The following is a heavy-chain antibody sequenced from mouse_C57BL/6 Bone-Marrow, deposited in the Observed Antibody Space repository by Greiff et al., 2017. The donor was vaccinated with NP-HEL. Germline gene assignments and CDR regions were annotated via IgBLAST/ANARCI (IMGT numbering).Heavy chain of an antibody. D-gene: IGHD1-1*01. V-gene: IGHV1-81*01. CDR2: IYPRSGNT. J-gene: IGHJ2*01. CDR1: GYTFTSYG. Sequence: VKLVESGAELARPGASVKLSCKASGYTFTSYGISWVKQRTGQGLEWIGEIYPRSGNTYYNEKFKGKATLAADKSSSTAYMELRSLTSEDSAVYFCARERVYYGSSYGFDYWGQGTTLTVSS. CDR3: ARERVYYGSSYGFDY.